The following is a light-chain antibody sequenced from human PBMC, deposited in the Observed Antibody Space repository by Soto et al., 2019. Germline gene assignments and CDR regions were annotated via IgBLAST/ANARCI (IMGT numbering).Light chain of an antibody. Sequence: IQLTQSPSSLSASIGDRVTITCRAGQGISTFLAWYQQTPRKAPKLLIYAASTLQSGVPSRFSGSGSGTDFTLTISSRQPEDFATYYCQQLHSYPLTFGGGTKVEIK. J-gene: IGKJ4*01. CDR3: QQLHSYPLT. V-gene: IGKV1-9*01. CDR1: QGISTF. CDR2: AAS.